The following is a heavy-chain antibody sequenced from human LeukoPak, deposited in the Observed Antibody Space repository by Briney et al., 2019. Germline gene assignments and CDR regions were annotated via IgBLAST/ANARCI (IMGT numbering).Heavy chain of an antibody. V-gene: IGHV3-23*01. J-gene: IGHJ4*02. CDR1: GFTFSSYA. D-gene: IGHD3-3*01. CDR2: ISGSGGNT. Sequence: PGESLRLSCAASGFTFSSYAMNWVRQAPGKGLEWVSAISGSGGNTYYADSVKGRFTISRDNSKNTVYLQMNSLRAEDTAVYYCAKDEYTFWSGYDYWGQGTLVTVSS. CDR3: AKDEYTFWSGYDY.